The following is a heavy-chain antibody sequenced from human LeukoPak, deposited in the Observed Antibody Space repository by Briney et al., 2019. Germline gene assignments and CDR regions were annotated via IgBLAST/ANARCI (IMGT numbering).Heavy chain of an antibody. CDR1: GFTFSSYA. Sequence: GGSLRLSCAASGFTFSSYAMSWARQAPGKGLEWVSGISGSAYSTYYADSVQGRFTISRDNSKNTLYLQMNSLRAEDTAVYYCAKEAGYSGYDYPDYWGQGTLVTVSS. CDR3: AKEAGYSGYDYPDY. CDR2: ISGSAYST. V-gene: IGHV3-23*01. J-gene: IGHJ4*02. D-gene: IGHD5-12*01.